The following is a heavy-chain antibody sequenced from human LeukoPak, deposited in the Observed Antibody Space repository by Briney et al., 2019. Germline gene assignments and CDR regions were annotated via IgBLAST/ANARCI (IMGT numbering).Heavy chain of an antibody. CDR3: ARDLPYSYGDDFDY. Sequence: SVKVSCKASGYTFTGYYMHWVRQAPGQGLEWMGWINPNSGGTNYAQKFQGRVTMTRDTSISTAYMELSRLRSDDTAVYYCARDLPYSYGDDFDYWGQGTLVTVSS. CDR2: INPNSGGT. V-gene: IGHV1-2*02. J-gene: IGHJ4*02. CDR1: GYTFTGYY. D-gene: IGHD5-18*01.